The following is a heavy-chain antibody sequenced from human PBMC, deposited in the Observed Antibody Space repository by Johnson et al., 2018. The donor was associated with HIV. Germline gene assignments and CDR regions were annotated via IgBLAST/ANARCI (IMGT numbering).Heavy chain of an antibody. CDR3: GGGLRSQIAGAGRGDAFDI. CDR1: GFTFDDYA. CDR2: ISWNSGSI. J-gene: IGHJ3*02. D-gene: IGHD6-19*01. Sequence: VQLVESGGGLVQPGRSLRLSCAASGFTFDDYAMHWVRQAPGKGLEWVSGISWNSGSIGYADSVKGRFTISRDNAKHSLYLQMNSLRAEDTALYYCGGGLRSQIAGAGRGDAFDIWGQGTMVTVSS. V-gene: IGHV3-9*01.